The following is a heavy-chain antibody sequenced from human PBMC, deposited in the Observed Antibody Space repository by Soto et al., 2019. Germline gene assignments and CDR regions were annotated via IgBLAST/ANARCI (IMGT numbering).Heavy chain of an antibody. J-gene: IGHJ6*02. CDR2: IIPIFGTA. Sequence: ASVKVSCKASGGTSGSYAISWVRQAPGQGLEWMGGIIPIFGTANYAQKFQGRVTITADESTSTAYMELSSLRSEDTAVYYCAREGGASVVVALAAMGYYGMDVWGQGTTVTAP. V-gene: IGHV1-69*13. CDR1: GGTSGSYA. CDR3: AREGGASVVVALAAMGYYGMDV. D-gene: IGHD2-2*01.